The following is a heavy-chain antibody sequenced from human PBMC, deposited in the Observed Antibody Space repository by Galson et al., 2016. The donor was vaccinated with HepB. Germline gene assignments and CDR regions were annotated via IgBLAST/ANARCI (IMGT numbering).Heavy chain of an antibody. CDR1: GASLNDYN. J-gene: IGHJ3*02. V-gene: IGHV4-34*01. Sequence: SETLSLTCAVYGASLNDYNWNWIRQSPGKGLEWTGEINHSGSANYNPSLKSRVALSVDPSKNQFSLKLTSVTAADTALYYCAGLLTGFYPTTHDAFDIWGQGTMVTV. CDR2: INHSGSA. D-gene: IGHD3-9*01. CDR3: AGLLTGFYPTTHDAFDI.